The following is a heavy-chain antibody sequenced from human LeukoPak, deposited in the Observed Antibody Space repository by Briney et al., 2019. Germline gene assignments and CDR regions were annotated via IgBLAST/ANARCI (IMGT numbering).Heavy chain of an antibody. Sequence: SETVSLTCTVSGGSISSYYWSWIRQPPGKGLEWIGYIYHSGSTYYNPSLKSRVTISVDRSKNQFSLKLRSVTAADTAVYYCAREGSCSGGSCATDYWGQGTLVTVSS. V-gene: IGHV4-59*01. CDR3: AREGSCSGGSCATDY. CDR1: GGSISSYY. D-gene: IGHD2-15*01. CDR2: IYHSGST. J-gene: IGHJ4*02.